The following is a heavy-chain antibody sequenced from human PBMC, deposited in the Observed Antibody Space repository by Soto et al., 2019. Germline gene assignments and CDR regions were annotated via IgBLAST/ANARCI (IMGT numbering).Heavy chain of an antibody. D-gene: IGHD1-20*01. CDR1: GFTFSNAW. J-gene: IGHJ6*02. V-gene: IGHV3-15*07. CDR3: TTDNWNIGPHIYYGMDV. CDR2: IKSKTDGGTT. Sequence: PGGSLRLSCAASGFTFSNAWMNWVRQAPGKGLEWVGRIKSKTDGGTTDYAAPVKGRFTISRDDSKNTLYLQMNSLKTEDTAVYYCTTDNWNIGPHIYYGMDVWGQGTTVTVSS.